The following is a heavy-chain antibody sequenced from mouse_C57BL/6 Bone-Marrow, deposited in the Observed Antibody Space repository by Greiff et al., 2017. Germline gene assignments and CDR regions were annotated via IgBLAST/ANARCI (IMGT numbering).Heavy chain of an antibody. J-gene: IGHJ4*01. V-gene: IGHV3-6*01. CDR2: ISYDGSN. Sequence: EESGPGLVKPSQSLSLTCSVTGYSITSGYYWNWIRQFPGNKLEWMGYISYDGSNNYNPSLKNRISITRDTSKHQFFLKLNSVTTEDTATYYCARGKTPSYWGQGTSVTVSS. CDR3: ARGKTPSY. D-gene: IGHD6-1*01. CDR1: GYSITSGYY.